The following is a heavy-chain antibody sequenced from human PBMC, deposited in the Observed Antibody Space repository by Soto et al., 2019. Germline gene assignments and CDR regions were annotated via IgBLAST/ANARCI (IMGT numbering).Heavy chain of an antibody. CDR2: IKSKTDGGTT. J-gene: IGHJ4*02. Sequence: GGSLRLSCAASGFTFSNAWMNWVRQAPGKGLEWVGRIKSKTDGGTTDYAAPVKGRFTISRDDSKNTLYLQMNSLKTEDTAVYYCTTHPVLGYQLLWSLRGPEVDYWGQGTLVTVSS. CDR1: GFTFSNAW. D-gene: IGHD2-2*01. V-gene: IGHV3-15*07. CDR3: TTHPVLGYQLLWSLRGPEVDY.